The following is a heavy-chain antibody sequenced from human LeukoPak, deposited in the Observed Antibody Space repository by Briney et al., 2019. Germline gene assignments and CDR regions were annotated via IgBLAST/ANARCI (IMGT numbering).Heavy chain of an antibody. Sequence: PGGSLRLSCTTSGFTFGDYAMRWVRQAPGKGLEWIGFIRSKAYGGTTGYAASMKGRFTISRDDSKSIAYLQMNSLKTEDTAVYYCTAPRTRYFDWLSDYWGQGTLVTVSS. D-gene: IGHD3-9*01. J-gene: IGHJ4*02. V-gene: IGHV3-49*04. CDR2: IRSKAYGGTT. CDR1: GFTFGDYA. CDR3: TAPRTRYFDWLSDY.